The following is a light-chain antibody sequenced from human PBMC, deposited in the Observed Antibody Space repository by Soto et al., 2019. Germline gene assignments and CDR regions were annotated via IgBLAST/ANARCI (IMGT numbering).Light chain of an antibody. Sequence: QSVLTQPPSVSGAPGQRVTISCTGSSSNIGAGYDVHWYQQLPGTAPKLLIYGNSNRPSGVPDRFSGSKSGTSASLAITGLQAEDEADYCCCSYAGSSYVFGTGTKVTVL. J-gene: IGLJ1*01. CDR3: CSYAGSSYV. CDR1: SSNIGAGYD. V-gene: IGLV1-40*01. CDR2: GNS.